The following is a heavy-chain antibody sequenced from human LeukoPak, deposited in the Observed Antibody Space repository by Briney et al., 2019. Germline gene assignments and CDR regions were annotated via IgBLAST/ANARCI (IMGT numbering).Heavy chain of an antibody. V-gene: IGHV1-2*02. D-gene: IGHD6-13*01. Sequence: ASVKVSCKASGYTFTGYYMHWVRQAPGQGLEWMGWINPNSGGTNYAQKFQGRVTMTRDTSISTAYMELSRLRPDDTAVYYCARGIWIAAVGGDAFDIWGQGTMVTVSS. J-gene: IGHJ3*02. CDR2: INPNSGGT. CDR1: GYTFTGYY. CDR3: ARGIWIAAVGGDAFDI.